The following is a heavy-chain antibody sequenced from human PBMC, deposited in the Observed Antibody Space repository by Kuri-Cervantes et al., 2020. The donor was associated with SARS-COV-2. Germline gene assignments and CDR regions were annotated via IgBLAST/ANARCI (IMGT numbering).Heavy chain of an antibody. Sequence: GSLRLSCTVSGGSISSYYWSWIRQPAGKGLEWIGRIYTSGSTNYNPSLKSRVTISVDTSKNQFSLKLSSVTAADTAVYYCARSGQWLVRRGGSWFDPWGQGTLVTVSS. V-gene: IGHV4-4*07. CDR3: ARSGQWLVRRGGSWFDP. D-gene: IGHD6-19*01. CDR1: GGSISSYY. J-gene: IGHJ5*02. CDR2: IYTSGST.